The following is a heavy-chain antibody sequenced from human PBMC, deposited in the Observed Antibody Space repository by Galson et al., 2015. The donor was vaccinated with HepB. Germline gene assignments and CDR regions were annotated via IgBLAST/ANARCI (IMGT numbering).Heavy chain of an antibody. CDR1: GFTFSSYA. CDR2: ISYDGSNK. J-gene: IGHJ6*03. Sequence: SLRLSCAASGFTFSSYAMHWVRQAPGKGLEWVAVISYDGSNKYYADSVKGRFTISRDNSKNTLYLQMNSLRAEDTAVYYCAKGMLRYYMDVWGKGTTVTVSS. CDR3: AKGMLRYYMDV. D-gene: IGHD2-8*01. V-gene: IGHV3-30-3*01.